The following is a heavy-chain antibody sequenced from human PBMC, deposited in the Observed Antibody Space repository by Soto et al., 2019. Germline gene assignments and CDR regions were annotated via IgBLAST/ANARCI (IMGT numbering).Heavy chain of an antibody. J-gene: IGHJ4*02. V-gene: IGHV3-23*01. CDR1: GFTFSSYA. CDR3: AKYDILTGYYPDY. CDR2: ISGSGGST. D-gene: IGHD3-9*01. Sequence: EVQLLESGGGLVQPGGSLRLSCAASGFTFSSYAMSWVRQAPGKGLEWVSAISGSGGSTYYADSVKGRFTISRDNSKNTLYLQMNSLRAEDTAVSYCAKYDILTGYYPDYWGQGTLVTVSS.